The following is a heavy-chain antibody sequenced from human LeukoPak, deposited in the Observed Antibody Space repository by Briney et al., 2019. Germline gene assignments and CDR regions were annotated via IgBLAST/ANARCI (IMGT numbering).Heavy chain of an antibody. J-gene: IGHJ4*02. CDR2: TNPSGGST. D-gene: IGHD1-26*01. V-gene: IGHV1-46*01. Sequence: ASVKVSCKASGYTFTSYYMHWVRQAPGQGLEWMGITNPSGGSTSYAQKFQGRVTMTRDTSTSTVYMELSSLRSEDTAVYYCARKAVGATLDYWGQGTLVTVSS. CDR1: GYTFTSYY. CDR3: ARKAVGATLDY.